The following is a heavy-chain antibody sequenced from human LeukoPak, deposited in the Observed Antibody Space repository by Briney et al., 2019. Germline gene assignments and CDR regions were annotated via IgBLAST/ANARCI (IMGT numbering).Heavy chain of an antibody. D-gene: IGHD6-19*01. J-gene: IGHJ4*02. CDR2: ISSSGSYV. CDR1: KLTFSSYH. Sequence: PGGSLRLSCTASKLTFSSYHMHWVRQAPGKGLEWVSSISSSGSYVHYIDSVKGRFTISRDDAQNSLFLQMNSLRAEDTAVYYCARQTQSSGLEYWGPGTLVTVSS. CDR3: ARQTQSSGLEY. V-gene: IGHV3-21*06.